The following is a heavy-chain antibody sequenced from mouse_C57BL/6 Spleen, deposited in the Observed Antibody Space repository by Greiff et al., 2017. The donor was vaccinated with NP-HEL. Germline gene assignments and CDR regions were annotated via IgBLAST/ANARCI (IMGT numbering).Heavy chain of an antibody. CDR1: GYAFSSYW. CDR3: ARRHYYGSSYYAMDY. CDR2: IYPGDGDT. D-gene: IGHD1-1*01. Sequence: VQLQQSGAELVKPGASVKISCKASGYAFSSYWMNWVKQRPGKGLEWIGQIYPGDGDTNYNGKFKGKATLTADKSSSTAYMQLSSLTSEDSAVYFCARRHYYGSSYYAMDYWGQGTSVTVSS. V-gene: IGHV1-80*01. J-gene: IGHJ4*01.